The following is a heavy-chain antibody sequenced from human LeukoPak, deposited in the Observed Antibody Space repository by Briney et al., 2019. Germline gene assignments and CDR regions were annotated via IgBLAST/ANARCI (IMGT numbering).Heavy chain of an antibody. D-gene: IGHD5-24*01. Sequence: SVKVSCKASGGAFRRLDLSWVRQAPGRGLEWMGGFLPIFGTTNYAHKFQGRVTITTDEATSTAYMNLTSLKSDDTAVYYCVRGRDGYNHFDSWGQGTQVTVSS. CDR2: FLPIFGTT. CDR1: GGAFRRLD. J-gene: IGHJ4*02. V-gene: IGHV1-69*05. CDR3: VRGRDGYNHFDS.